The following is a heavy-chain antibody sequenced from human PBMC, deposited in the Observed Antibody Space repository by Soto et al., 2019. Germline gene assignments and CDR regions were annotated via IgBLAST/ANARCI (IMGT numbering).Heavy chain of an antibody. V-gene: IGHV1-69*17. Sequence: QAQLMQSGAEVKKPGSSVKVSCKASGGTFSGYAISWGRQAPGQGLEWMGGIVPLLGITNYAQKFQSRITIAADKSTATAYMDLSSLTSADTAVYYCARDPRSITGTTSSEDFQHWGQGTLVSVSS. J-gene: IGHJ1*01. CDR2: IVPLLGIT. CDR1: GGTFSGYA. D-gene: IGHD1-20*01. CDR3: ARDPRSITGTTSSEDFQH.